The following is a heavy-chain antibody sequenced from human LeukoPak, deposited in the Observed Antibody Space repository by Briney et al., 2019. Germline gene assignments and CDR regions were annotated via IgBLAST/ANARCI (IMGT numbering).Heavy chain of an antibody. D-gene: IGHD5-18*01. CDR3: ARVRGSYGGHFDY. CDR1: GFSFSSYG. V-gene: IGHV3-30*02. J-gene: IGHJ4*02. Sequence: GGSLRLSCAGSGFSFSSYGMHWVRQAPGKGLEWMAFIRSDGSNKYYADSVKGRFTISRDDSKNTLYLQMNSLRAEDTAVYYCARVRGSYGGHFDYWGQGTLVTVSS. CDR2: IRSDGSNK.